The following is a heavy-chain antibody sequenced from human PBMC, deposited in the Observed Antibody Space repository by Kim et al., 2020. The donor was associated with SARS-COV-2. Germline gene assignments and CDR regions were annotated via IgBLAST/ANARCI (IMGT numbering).Heavy chain of an antibody. V-gene: IGHV3-33*06. CDR3: AKGYRSGWYVGGIGY. CDR1: GFTFSSYG. Sequence: GGSLRLSCAASGFTFSSYGMHWVRQAPGKGLEWVAIIWYDGSNKYYTDSVKGRFTISRDNSKNTVYLQMHSLGAEDTAVYYCAKGYRSGWYVGGIGYWG. D-gene: IGHD6-19*01. J-gene: IGHJ4*01. CDR2: IWYDGSNK.